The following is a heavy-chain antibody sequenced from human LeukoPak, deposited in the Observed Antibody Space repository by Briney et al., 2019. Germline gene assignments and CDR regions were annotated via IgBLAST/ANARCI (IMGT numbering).Heavy chain of an antibody. CDR2: IYYSGST. CDR3: ATRITMIVGAAFDI. Sequence: SETLSLTCTVSGGSISSDDYSWSWIRQPPGKGLEWIGYIYYSGSTYNNPSLRSRVTISIDTSKNQFSLKLSSVTAADTAVYYCATRITMIVGAAFDIWGQGTMVTVSS. J-gene: IGHJ3*02. CDR1: GGSISSDDYS. D-gene: IGHD3-22*01. V-gene: IGHV4-30-4*01.